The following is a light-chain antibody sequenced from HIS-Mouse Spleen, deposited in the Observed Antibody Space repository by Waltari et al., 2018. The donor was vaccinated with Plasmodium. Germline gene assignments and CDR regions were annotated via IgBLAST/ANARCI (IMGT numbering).Light chain of an antibody. CDR1: KLGDKY. Sequence: SYELTQPPSVSVSPGQTASITCSGDKLGDKYACWYQQKPGQSPVLVIYQDSKRPSGIPARISGSNSRNTATLTISGTQAMDEADYYCQAWDSSTVVFGGGTKLTVL. V-gene: IGLV3-1*01. CDR3: QAWDSSTVV. CDR2: QDS. J-gene: IGLJ2*01.